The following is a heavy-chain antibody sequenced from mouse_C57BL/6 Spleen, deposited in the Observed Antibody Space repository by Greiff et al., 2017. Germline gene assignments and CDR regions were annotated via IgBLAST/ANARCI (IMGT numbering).Heavy chain of an antibody. CDR2: IRLKSDNYAT. CDR3: TGYGNFAY. D-gene: IGHD2-1*01. Sequence: EVKLVESGGGSVQPGGSMKLSCVASGFTFSNYWMNWVRQSPEKGLEWVAQIRLKSDNYATHYAESVKGRFTISRDDSKSSVYLQMNNLRAEDTGIYYCTGYGNFAYWGQGTLVTVSA. CDR1: GFTFSNYW. J-gene: IGHJ3*01. V-gene: IGHV6-3*01.